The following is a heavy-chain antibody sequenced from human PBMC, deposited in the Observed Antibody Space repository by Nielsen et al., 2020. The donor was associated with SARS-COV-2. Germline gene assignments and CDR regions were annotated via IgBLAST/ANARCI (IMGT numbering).Heavy chain of an antibody. CDR1: GGSVSSGSYY. V-gene: IGHV4-39*07. Sequence: SETLSLTCTVSGGSVSSGSYYWGWIRQPPGKGLEWIGSIYYSGSTYYNPSLKSRVTISVDTSKNQFSLKLSSVTAADTAVYYCARVPGVQLWSTNPGDYWGQGTLVTVSS. CDR3: ARVPGVQLWSTNPGDY. CDR2: IYYSGST. D-gene: IGHD5-18*01. J-gene: IGHJ4*02.